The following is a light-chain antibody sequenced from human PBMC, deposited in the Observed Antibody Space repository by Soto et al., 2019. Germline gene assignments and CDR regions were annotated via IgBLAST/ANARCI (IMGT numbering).Light chain of an antibody. J-gene: IGKJ1*01. Sequence: EVVLTQSPAILSLSPGERATLSCGASQTGSRNFLAWYQKRPGLAPRLLIYDASRRATGIPDRFSGSGSGTEFTLTISRLEPEDFAVYYCHHYVTSPWTFGQGTKVESK. CDR2: DAS. CDR3: HHYVTSPWT. CDR1: QTGSRNF. V-gene: IGKV3D-20*01.